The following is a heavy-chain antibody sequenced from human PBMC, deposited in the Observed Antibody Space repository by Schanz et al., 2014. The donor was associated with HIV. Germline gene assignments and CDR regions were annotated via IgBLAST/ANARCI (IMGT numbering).Heavy chain of an antibody. D-gene: IGHD6-19*01. Sequence: QVQLVESGGGVVQPGRSLRLSCTASGITFSSSIMHWVRQAPGKGQEWVAGMSHDGFSKYFADSVKGRFAISREDSKNTVHLQMDSLRPEDTAVYYCAREGESSGRAGLFDLWGQGAMVTVSS. CDR2: MSHDGFSK. CDR3: AREGESSGRAGLFDL. V-gene: IGHV3-30*09. CDR1: GITFSSSI. J-gene: IGHJ3*01.